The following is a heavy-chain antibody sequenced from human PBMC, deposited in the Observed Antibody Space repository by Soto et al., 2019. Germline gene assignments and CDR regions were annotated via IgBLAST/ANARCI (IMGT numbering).Heavy chain of an antibody. CDR3: ARKHSLDYIRWGLDP. Sequence: ASVKVSCKASGYPFSDNQIHWLRRAPGQGLEWMGRINPKSDDTNYAQKFQGRVTMTRDTSIDTAYLELTGLTSDDTATYYCARKHSLDYIRWGLDPWGEGTLVTVSS. D-gene: IGHD4-4*01. J-gene: IGHJ5*02. V-gene: IGHV1-2*02. CDR1: GYPFSDNQ. CDR2: INPKSDDT.